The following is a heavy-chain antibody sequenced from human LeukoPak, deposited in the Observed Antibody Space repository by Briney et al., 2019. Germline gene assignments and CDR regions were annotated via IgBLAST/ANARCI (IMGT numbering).Heavy chain of an antibody. Sequence: SETLSLTCAVSGGSISSGAYSWSWIRQPPGKGLEWIGYIYYSGNTNYNPSLKSRVTISVDTSKNQFSLKLSSVTAADTAVYYCARATDYGDYGWEVSAFDIWGQGTMVTVSS. V-gene: IGHV4-61*08. CDR2: IYYSGNT. J-gene: IGHJ3*02. CDR1: GGSISSGAYS. CDR3: ARATDYGDYGWEVSAFDI. D-gene: IGHD4-17*01.